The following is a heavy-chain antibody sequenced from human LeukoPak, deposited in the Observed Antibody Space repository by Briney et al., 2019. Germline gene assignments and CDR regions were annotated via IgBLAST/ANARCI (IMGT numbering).Heavy chain of an antibody. J-gene: IGHJ6*02. CDR2: ISSSSSYI. CDR1: GFTFSSYS. V-gene: IGHV3-21*01. CDR3: ARDVTLTENTLTGYYQGHYYYYGMDV. Sequence: PGGSLRLSCAASGFTFSSYSMNWVRQAPGKGLEWVSSISSSSSYIYYADSVKGRFTISRDNAKNSLYLQMNSLRAEDTAVYYCARDVTLTENTLTGYYQGHYYYYGMDVWGQGTTVTVSS. D-gene: IGHD3-9*01.